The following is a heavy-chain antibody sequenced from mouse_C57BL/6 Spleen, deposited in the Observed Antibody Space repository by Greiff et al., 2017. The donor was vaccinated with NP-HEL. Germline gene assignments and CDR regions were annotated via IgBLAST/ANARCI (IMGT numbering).Heavy chain of an antibody. Sequence: VQLQQPGAELVRPGSSVKLSCKASGYTFTSYWMHWVKQRPIQGLEWIGNIDPSDSETHYNQKFKDKATLTVDKSSSTAYMQLSSLTSEDSAVYYCARGGNYDYYAMDYWGQGTSVTVSS. D-gene: IGHD2-1*01. CDR1: GYTFTSYW. CDR3: ARGGNYDYYAMDY. CDR2: IDPSDSET. V-gene: IGHV1-52*01. J-gene: IGHJ4*01.